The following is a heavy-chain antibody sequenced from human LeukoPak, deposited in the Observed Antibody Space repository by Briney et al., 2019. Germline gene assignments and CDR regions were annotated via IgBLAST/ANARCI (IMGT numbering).Heavy chain of an antibody. Sequence: SETLSLTCTVSGSSITTAFYWGWIRQPPGKGLEWIGSIYHSGSTSYNPSLKSRVTISVHTSKTLFSLKLSAVTAADPAVYYCTSVVTSGSYTLDNWGPGTLVTVSS. CDR3: TSVVTSGSYTLDN. CDR1: GSSITTAFY. CDR2: IYHSGST. V-gene: IGHV4-38-2*02. D-gene: IGHD3-3*01. J-gene: IGHJ4*01.